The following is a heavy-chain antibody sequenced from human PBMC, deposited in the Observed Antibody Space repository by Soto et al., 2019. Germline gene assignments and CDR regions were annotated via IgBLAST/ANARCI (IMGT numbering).Heavy chain of an antibody. J-gene: IGHJ4*02. V-gene: IGHV4-59*12. CDR2: IYYSGST. D-gene: IGHD3-9*01. Sequence: SETLSLTCTVSGGSISSYYWSWIRQPPGKGLEWIGYIYYSGSTNYNPSLKSRVTISVDKSKNQFSLKLSSVTAADTAVYYCARGTNLRCFDWGQGTLVTVSS. CDR3: ARGTNLRCFD. CDR1: GGSISSYY.